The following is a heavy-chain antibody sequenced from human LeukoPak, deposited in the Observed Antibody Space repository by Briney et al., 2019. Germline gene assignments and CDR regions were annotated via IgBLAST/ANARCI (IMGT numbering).Heavy chain of an antibody. CDR2: INQDGTVK. J-gene: IGHJ4*02. Sequence: GGSLRLSCAASGLAFRTSWMSWVRQAPGKGLEWVANINQDGTVKYYADSVKGRFTISRDNSKNTLYLQMNSLRAEDTAVYYCARAPGYGAAYYFDYWGQGTLVTVSS. D-gene: IGHD1-1*01. CDR1: GLAFRTSW. V-gene: IGHV3-7*01. CDR3: ARAPGYGAAYYFDY.